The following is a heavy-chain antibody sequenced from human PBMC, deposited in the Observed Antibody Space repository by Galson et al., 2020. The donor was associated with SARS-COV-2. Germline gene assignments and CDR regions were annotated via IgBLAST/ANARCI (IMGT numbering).Heavy chain of an antibody. V-gene: IGHV1-18*01. CDR2: ISAYNGNT. CDR3: ARTVTNYYYYYYMDV. J-gene: IGHJ6*03. D-gene: IGHD4-17*01. CDR1: GYTFTSYG. Sequence: ASVKVSCKASGYTFTSYGISWVRQAPGQGLEWMGWISAYNGNTNYAQKLQGRVTMTTDTSTSTAYMELRSPRYDDTAVYYCARTVTNYYYYYYMDVWGKGTTVTISS.